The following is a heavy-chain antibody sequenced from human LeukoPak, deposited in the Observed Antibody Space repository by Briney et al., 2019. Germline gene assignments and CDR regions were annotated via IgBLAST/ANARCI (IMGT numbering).Heavy chain of an antibody. Sequence: PSETLSLTCAVSGYSISSGYYWGWIRQPPGKGLEWIGSIYHSGSTYYNPSLKSRVTISVDTSKNQFSLKLSSVTAADTAVYYCARGRKFGGVIVKFFYFDYWGQGTLVTVSS. CDR3: ARGRKFGGVIVKFFYFDY. D-gene: IGHD3-16*02. CDR1: GYSISSGYY. CDR2: IYHSGST. V-gene: IGHV4-38-2*01. J-gene: IGHJ4*02.